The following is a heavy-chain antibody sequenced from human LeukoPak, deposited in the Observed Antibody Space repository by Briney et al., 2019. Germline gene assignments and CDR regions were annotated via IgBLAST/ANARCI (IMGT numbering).Heavy chain of an antibody. D-gene: IGHD1/OR15-1a*01. CDR1: GCPSSNSR. J-gene: IGHJ6*04. V-gene: IGHV3-7*03. CDR3: AGGNSMDV. Sequence: AGSTRVSCGAAGCPSSNSRRYWVRQAPGKRLEVVANIKGDGSGRYYVDSAKGRFIISGDNARTSLYLQLHSLRVEDTAVYFCAGGNSMDVWGKGTAVTVSS. CDR2: IKGDGSGR.